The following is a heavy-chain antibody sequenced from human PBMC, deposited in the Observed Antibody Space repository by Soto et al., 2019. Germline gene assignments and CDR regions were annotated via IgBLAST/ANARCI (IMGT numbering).Heavy chain of an antibody. CDR1: GFKFIDYY. J-gene: IGHJ4*02. CDR2: IDSSSSYT. Sequence: PGGSLRLSCAASGFKFIDYYMSWIRQAPGKGLEWVSYIDSSSSYTNYADSVKGRFTISRDNAKNSLYLQMNSLRAEDTAVYYCARDITMVRGTPPLENDSWGQGTLVTVSS. V-gene: IGHV3-11*06. D-gene: IGHD3-10*01. CDR3: ARDITMVRGTPPLENDS.